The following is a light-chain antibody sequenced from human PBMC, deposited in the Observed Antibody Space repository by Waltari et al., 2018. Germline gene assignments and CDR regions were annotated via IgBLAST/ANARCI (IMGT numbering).Light chain of an antibody. J-gene: IGKJ4*01. CDR3: QQGYKRRT. Sequence: IVLTQSPVSLSLSPGERATLSCKASESVSNYLAWYQQKPGQAPRLLSYDALKRATGIPVRFSGSGSGTDFTLTISSLEREDFAVYYCQQGYKRRTFGGGTNVEIK. CDR2: DAL. V-gene: IGKV3-11*01. CDR1: ESVSNY.